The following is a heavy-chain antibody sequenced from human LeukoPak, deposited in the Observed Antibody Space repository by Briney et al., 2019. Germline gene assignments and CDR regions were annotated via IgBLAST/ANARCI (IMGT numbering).Heavy chain of an antibody. CDR3: AKEVEAFDY. CDR2: ISYDGSNK. V-gene: IGHV3-30-3*01. CDR1: GFTFSSYA. J-gene: IGHJ4*02. Sequence: TGGSLRLSCTASGFTFSSYAMHWVRQAPGKGLEWVAVISYDGSNKYYADSVKGRFTISRDNSKNTLFLQMNSPRAEDTAIYYCAKEVEAFDYWGQGTLVTVSS.